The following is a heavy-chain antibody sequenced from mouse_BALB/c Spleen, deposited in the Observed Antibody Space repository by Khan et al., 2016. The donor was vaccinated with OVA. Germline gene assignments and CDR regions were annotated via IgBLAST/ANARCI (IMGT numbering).Heavy chain of an antibody. J-gene: IGHJ4*01. Sequence: QIQLVQSGPELKKPGETVQISCKASGFTFTNYGMNWVRQAPGKGLKWMGWINTYTGEPTFTDDFKGRFAFSLETSASTAYLQINSLKNEDKATYFCARVGYNGTMDFWGQGTSVTVSS. D-gene: IGHD2-14*01. V-gene: IGHV9-1*02. CDR1: GFTFTNYG. CDR3: ARVGYNGTMDF. CDR2: INTYTGEP.